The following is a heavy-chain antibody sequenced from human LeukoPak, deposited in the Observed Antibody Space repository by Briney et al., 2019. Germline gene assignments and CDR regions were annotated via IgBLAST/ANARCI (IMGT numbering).Heavy chain of an antibody. CDR3: ATTGSKLLWFGELLSSFDY. J-gene: IGHJ4*02. Sequence: AAVTVSSKASGYTFTGYYMHGVRQAPGQGLEWMGWINPNSGGTNYAQKFQGRVTMTRDTSISTAYMELSRLRSDDTAVYYCATTGSKLLWFGELLSSFDYWGQGTLVTVSS. V-gene: IGHV1-2*02. CDR2: INPNSGGT. D-gene: IGHD3-10*01. CDR1: GYTFTGYY.